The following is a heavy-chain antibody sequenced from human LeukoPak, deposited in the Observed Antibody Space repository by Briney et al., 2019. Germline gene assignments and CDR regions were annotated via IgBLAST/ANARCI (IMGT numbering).Heavy chain of an antibody. Sequence: PGGSLRLSCAASRFTFSSFAMHWVRQAPGKGLEWVAFISYVARDTYYGDSVKGRFTVSRDNSKDMVYLQMNSLTTADTAVYYCARSYSLPEYWGQGTLVTVSS. CDR2: ISYVARDT. CDR3: ARSYSLPEY. J-gene: IGHJ4*02. CDR1: RFTFSSFA. V-gene: IGHV3-30*04. D-gene: IGHD1-26*01.